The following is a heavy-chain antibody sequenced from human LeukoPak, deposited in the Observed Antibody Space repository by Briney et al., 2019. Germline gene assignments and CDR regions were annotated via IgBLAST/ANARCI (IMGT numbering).Heavy chain of an antibody. Sequence: ASVKVSCKASGYTFASYGISWGRQGPGQGFEWMGWISGYNGNTKYAQKLQDRVTMTTDTSTSTVYVELRSLRSDDTAVYYCARDGGYFDYWGQGTLVTVSS. D-gene: IGHD3-16*01. V-gene: IGHV1-18*01. J-gene: IGHJ4*02. CDR3: ARDGGYFDY. CDR2: ISGYNGNT. CDR1: GYTFASYG.